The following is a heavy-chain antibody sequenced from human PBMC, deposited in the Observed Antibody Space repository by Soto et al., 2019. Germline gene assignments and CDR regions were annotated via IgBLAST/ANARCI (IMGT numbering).Heavy chain of an antibody. CDR3: ARDPNDSSAYYHHYYYGTDV. J-gene: IGHJ6*02. Sequence: QIQLMQSGAEVKKPGASVKVSCKASGYTFTSYGIHWVRQAPGQRLEWTGWINAGNGNTKYSEKFQGRVTITRDTSASTAYLELNSLRCEDTAVHYCARDPNDSSAYYHHYYYGTDVWGQGTTVTVSS. CDR1: GYTFTSYG. D-gene: IGHD3-22*01. CDR2: INAGNGNT. V-gene: IGHV1-3*01.